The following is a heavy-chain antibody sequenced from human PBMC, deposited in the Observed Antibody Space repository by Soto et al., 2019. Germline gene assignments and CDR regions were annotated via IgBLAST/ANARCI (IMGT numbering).Heavy chain of an antibody. CDR1: GYTFTSYD. CDR2: MNPNSGNT. Sequence: ASVKVSCKASGYTFTSYDINWVRQATGQGLEWMGWMNPNSGNTGYAQKFQGRVTMTRNTSISTAYMELSSLRSEDTAVYYCARGLFPGVDYGDYDSPQNAFDIWGQGTMVTVSS. J-gene: IGHJ3*02. D-gene: IGHD4-17*01. V-gene: IGHV1-8*01. CDR3: ARGLFPGVDYGDYDSPQNAFDI.